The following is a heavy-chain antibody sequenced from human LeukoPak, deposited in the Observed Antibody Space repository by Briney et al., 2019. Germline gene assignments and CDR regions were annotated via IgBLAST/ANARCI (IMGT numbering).Heavy chain of an antibody. V-gene: IGHV3-7*01. Sequence: GGSLRLSCAASGFTFSSYRMSWVRQAPGKGLEWVANIKQDGSEKYYVDSVKGRFTISRDNAKKSLYLQMNSLRAEDTAVYYCARLDSRATSIYFDLWGRGTLVTVSS. D-gene: IGHD3-22*01. J-gene: IGHJ2*01. CDR2: IKQDGSEK. CDR1: GFTFSSYR. CDR3: ARLDSRATSIYFDL.